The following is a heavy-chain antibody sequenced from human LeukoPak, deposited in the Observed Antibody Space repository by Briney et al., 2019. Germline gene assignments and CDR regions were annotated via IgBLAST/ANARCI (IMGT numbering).Heavy chain of an antibody. V-gene: IGHV4-34*01. D-gene: IGHD4-11*01. CDR1: GGSFSGYY. J-gene: IGHJ3*02. CDR3: ARDNNYSTYAFDI. Sequence: SETLSLTCAVYGGSFSGYYWSWIRQPPGKGLEWIGEINHSGSTNYNPSLKSRVTISVDTSKNQFSLKLSSVTAADTAVYYCARDNNYSTYAFDIWGQGTMVTVSS. CDR2: INHSGST.